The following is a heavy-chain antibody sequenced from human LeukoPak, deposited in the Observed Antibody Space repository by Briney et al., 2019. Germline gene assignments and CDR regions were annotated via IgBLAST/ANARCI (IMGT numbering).Heavy chain of an antibody. V-gene: IGHV6-1*01. Sequence: SETLSLTCAISGDSVSRNSAAWNWIRQSPSRGLEWLGRTYYKSKWYNDYAVSVKSRITINPDTSKNQFSLQLKSVTPEDTAVYYCAGAPIVGATHIDYWGQGTLVTVSS. D-gene: IGHD1-26*01. CDR1: GDSVSRNSAA. J-gene: IGHJ4*02. CDR2: TYYKSKWYN. CDR3: AGAPIVGATHIDY.